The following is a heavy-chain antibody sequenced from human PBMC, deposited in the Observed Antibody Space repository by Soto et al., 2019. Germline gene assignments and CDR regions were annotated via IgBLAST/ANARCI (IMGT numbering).Heavy chain of an antibody. J-gene: IGHJ4*02. V-gene: IGHV4-59*12. CDR3: ARLPTISMPREPLDS. D-gene: IGHD3-10*01. CDR1: GGSISSYY. CDR2: IYYSGST. Sequence: PSETLSLTCTVSGGSISSYYCSWIRQPPGKGLEWIGYIYYSGSTNSNPSLKSRVTISVDTSKNQFSLKLSSVTASDTATYYCARLPTISMPREPLDSWGQGTLVTV.